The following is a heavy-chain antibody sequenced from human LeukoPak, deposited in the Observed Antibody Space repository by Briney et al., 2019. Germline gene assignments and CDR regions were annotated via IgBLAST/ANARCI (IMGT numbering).Heavy chain of an antibody. Sequence: SETLSLPCTVSGVSISSYYWSWIRQPPGKGLEWIGYIYYSGSTNYNPSLKSRVTISVDTSKNQFSLKLSSVTAADTAVYYCARGKASGYSYGYYYYYYMDVWGKGTTVTVSS. D-gene: IGHD5-18*01. CDR2: IYYSGST. CDR3: ARGKASGYSYGYYYYYYMDV. J-gene: IGHJ6*03. CDR1: GVSISSYY. V-gene: IGHV4-59*01.